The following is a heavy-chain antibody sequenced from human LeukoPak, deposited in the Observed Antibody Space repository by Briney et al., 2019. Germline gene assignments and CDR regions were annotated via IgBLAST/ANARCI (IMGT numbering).Heavy chain of an antibody. CDR3: AKETRGSHSDY. D-gene: IGHD5-12*01. Sequence: GGSLRLSCAASGFTFSSSGMHWVRQAPGKGLEWVAFISYDGSNRYYADSVKGRFTISRDNSKNTLYLQMNSLRAEDTAVYYCAKETRGSHSDYWGQGTLVTVSS. J-gene: IGHJ4*02. CDR2: ISYDGSNR. V-gene: IGHV3-30*02. CDR1: GFTFSSSG.